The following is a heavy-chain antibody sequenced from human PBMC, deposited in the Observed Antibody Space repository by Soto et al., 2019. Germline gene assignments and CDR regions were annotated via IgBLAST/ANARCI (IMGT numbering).Heavy chain of an antibody. V-gene: IGHV3-21*01. CDR2: ISSSSSYI. CDR1: GFTFSSYS. CDR3: ARDPPGYYYDSSGYYPDY. Sequence: GGSLRLSCAASGFTFSSYSMNWVRQAPGKGLEWVSSISSSSSYIYYADSVKGRFTISRDNAKNSLYLQMNSLRAEDTAVYYCARDPPGYYYDSSGYYPDYWGQGTLVTVSS. D-gene: IGHD3-22*01. J-gene: IGHJ4*02.